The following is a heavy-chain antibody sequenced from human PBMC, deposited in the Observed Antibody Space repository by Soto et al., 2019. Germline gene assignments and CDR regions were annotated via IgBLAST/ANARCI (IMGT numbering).Heavy chain of an antibody. CDR2: ISAYNGNT. Sequence: ASVKVSCKASGYTFTSYGISWVRQAPGQGLEWMGWISAYNGNTNYAQKLQGRVTMTTDTSTSTAYMELRSLRSDDTAVYYCARYGDSGYDYVYLGTKSSHSAFDIWAKGQWSPSPQ. CDR3: ARYGDSGYDYVYLGTKSSHSAFDI. CDR1: GYTFTSYG. J-gene: IGHJ3*02. V-gene: IGHV1-18*01. D-gene: IGHD5-12*01.